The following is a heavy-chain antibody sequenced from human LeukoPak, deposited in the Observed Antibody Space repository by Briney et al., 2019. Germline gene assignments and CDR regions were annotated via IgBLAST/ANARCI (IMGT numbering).Heavy chain of an antibody. CDR2: IYYSGST. CDR1: GGSISSYY. D-gene: IGHD5-18*01. V-gene: IGHV4-59*01. CDR3: ARVRTGWIQLRDYWFDP. J-gene: IGHJ5*02. Sequence: SETLSLTCTVSGGSISSYYWSWIRQPPGKGLKWIGYIYYSGSTNYNPSLKSRVTISVDTSKNQFSLKLSSVTAADTAVYYCARVRTGWIQLRDYWFDPWGQGTLVTVSS.